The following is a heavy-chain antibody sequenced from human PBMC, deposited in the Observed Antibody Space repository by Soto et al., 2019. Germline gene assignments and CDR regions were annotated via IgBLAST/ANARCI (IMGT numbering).Heavy chain of an antibody. D-gene: IGHD3-22*01. V-gene: IGHV4-34*01. CDR1: VGSFSVHS. CDR2: INHSGRV. CDR3: STRAYDTNGYYRFDP. J-gene: IGHJ5*01. Sequence: PETLSLTCAFYVGSFSVHSWAWIRQSPGKGLEWIGDINHSGRVNYSPSLKSRVTISLDTSKNQFSLTLSAVTAADTAMYYCSTRAYDTNGYYRFDPWGQGTMVTVSS.